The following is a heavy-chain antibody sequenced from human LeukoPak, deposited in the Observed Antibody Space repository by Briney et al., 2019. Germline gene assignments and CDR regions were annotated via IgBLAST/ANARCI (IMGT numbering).Heavy chain of an antibody. CDR1: GFTFSTFA. J-gene: IGHJ4*02. D-gene: IGHD1-26*01. V-gene: IGHV3-64D*06. Sequence: PGGSLRLSCSASGFTFSTFAMNWVRQAPGKGLEYVSGISSNGGNTYYADSVKARFTISRDNPKNTLYLQMSSLRVEDTAVYYCVKGDSGNYCEGYYFDYWGQGTLVTVSS. CDR2: ISSNGGNT. CDR3: VKGDSGNYCEGYYFDY.